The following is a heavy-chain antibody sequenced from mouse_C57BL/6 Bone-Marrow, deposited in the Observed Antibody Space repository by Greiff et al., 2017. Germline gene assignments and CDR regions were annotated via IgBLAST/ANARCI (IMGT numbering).Heavy chain of an antibody. CDR2: IYPGGGYT. D-gene: IGHD3-2*02. V-gene: IGHV1-63*01. CDR1: GYTFTNYW. Sequence: QVQLQQSGAELVRPGTSVKMSCKASGYTFTNYWIGWAKQRPGHGLEWIGDIYPGGGYTNYNEKFKGKATLTADKSSSTAYMQFSSPTSEDSAIXYSARGGAHRTAQSPGDSSESWGQGAPLTV. CDR3: ARGGAHRTAQSPGDSSES. J-gene: IGHJ2*01.